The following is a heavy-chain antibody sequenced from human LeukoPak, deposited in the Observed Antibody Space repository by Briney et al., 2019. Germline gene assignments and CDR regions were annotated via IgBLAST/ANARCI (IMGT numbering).Heavy chain of an antibody. Sequence: GGSLRLSCAASGFTFSSYEMNWVRRAPGKGLEWVSYISSSGSTIYYADSVKGRFTISRDNAKNSLYLQMNSLRAEDTAVYYCARDGVVTAILDAFDIWGQGTMVTVSS. V-gene: IGHV3-48*03. CDR1: GFTFSSYE. J-gene: IGHJ3*02. CDR3: ARDGVVTAILDAFDI. D-gene: IGHD2-21*02. CDR2: ISSSGSTI.